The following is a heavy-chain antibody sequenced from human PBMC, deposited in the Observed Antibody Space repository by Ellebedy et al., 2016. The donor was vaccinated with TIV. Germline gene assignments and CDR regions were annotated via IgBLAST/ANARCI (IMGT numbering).Heavy chain of an antibody. CDR3: TILISTYDFIKDH. CDR2: INPNGGDT. CDR1: GYTFTDYF. D-gene: IGHD3-3*01. V-gene: IGHV1-2*06. J-gene: IGHJ4*02. Sequence: AASVKVSCKASGYTFTDYFIHWVRQAPGQGLDWMGRINPNGGDTDFAQKFQGRVTMTGDTAISTAYMELSRLVSDDTALYYCTILISTYDFIKDHWGQGTLVTVSS.